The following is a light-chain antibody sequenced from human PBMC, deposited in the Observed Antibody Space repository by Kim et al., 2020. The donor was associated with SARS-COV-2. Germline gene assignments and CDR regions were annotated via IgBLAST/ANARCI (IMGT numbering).Light chain of an antibody. J-gene: IGLJ2*01. CDR3: QVWDSASDHVI. V-gene: IGLV3-21*02. Sequence: SYELTQPPSVSVAPGQTATITCGGNDIEAKSVHWYQQRPGQAPVVVVHDDRDRPSGIPERCSGSNSGNTATLTITWVEDGDEADYYCQVWDSASDHVIFGGGTQLTVL. CDR1: DIEAKS. CDR2: DDR.